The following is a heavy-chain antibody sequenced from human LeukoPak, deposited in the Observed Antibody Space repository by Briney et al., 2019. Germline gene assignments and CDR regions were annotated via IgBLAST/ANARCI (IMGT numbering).Heavy chain of an antibody. Sequence: ASVKVSCKASGYTLTSYGISWVRQAPGQGLEWMGWISAYNGNTNYALKLQGRVTMTTDTSTSTAYMELRSLRSDDTAVYYCARGHYYDSSGQGGFDYWGQGTLVTVSS. CDR2: ISAYNGNT. V-gene: IGHV1-18*01. D-gene: IGHD3-22*01. J-gene: IGHJ4*02. CDR3: ARGHYYDSSGQGGFDY. CDR1: GYTLTSYG.